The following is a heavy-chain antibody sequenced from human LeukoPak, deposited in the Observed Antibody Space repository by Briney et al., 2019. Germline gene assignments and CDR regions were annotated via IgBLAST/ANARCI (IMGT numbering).Heavy chain of an antibody. CDR1: GFTVSSNY. Sequence: PGGSLRLSCAASGFTVSSNYMSWVRQAPGKGLEWVSVLYSGGSAYYADSVKGRFSISRDNSDNTLHLQMSLLRADDTAVYYCARGGLGGTIISPGYFDHWGQGALVTVSS. D-gene: IGHD3-10*01. J-gene: IGHJ4*02. V-gene: IGHV3-66*01. CDR3: ARGGLGGTIISPGYFDH. CDR2: LYSGGSA.